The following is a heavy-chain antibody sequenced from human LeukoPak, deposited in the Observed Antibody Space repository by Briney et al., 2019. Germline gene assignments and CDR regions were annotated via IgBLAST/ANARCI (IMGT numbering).Heavy chain of an antibody. CDR1: GGSINNYY. CDR3: ARTDDAFHI. V-gene: IGHV4-59*01. J-gene: IGHJ3*02. D-gene: IGHD2-21*02. Sequence: SETLSLTCSVSGGSINNYYWSWIRQPPGKGLEWIGHIFYSGSTNYNPSLKSRVTISLVMSKNQISLKLSSVTTADTAMYYCARTDDAFHIWGHGTTVTVFS. CDR2: IFYSGST.